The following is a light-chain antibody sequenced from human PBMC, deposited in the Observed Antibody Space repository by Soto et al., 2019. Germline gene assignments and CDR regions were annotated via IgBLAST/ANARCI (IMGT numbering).Light chain of an antibody. CDR3: QQYGSSPST. V-gene: IGKV3-20*01. J-gene: IGKJ3*01. CDR2: GAS. Sequence: EIVLTQSPGTLSLSPGERATLSCRASQSVYRNFLAWYQQKPGQAPRLLIYGASSRATGIPDRFSGSGSGTDFSLIISRLEPDDFAVYYCQQYGSSPSTFGPGTKVHIK. CDR1: QSVYRNF.